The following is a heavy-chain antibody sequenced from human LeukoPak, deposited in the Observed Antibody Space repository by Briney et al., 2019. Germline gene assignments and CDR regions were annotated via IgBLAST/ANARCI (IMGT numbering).Heavy chain of an antibody. D-gene: IGHD1-26*01. Sequence: SVKVSCKASGGTFSSYAISWVRQAPGQGLERMGRIIPILGVANYAQKFQGRVTITADKSTSTAYMELSSLKSEDTAVYYCASRGVNSGSYYDYFDYWDQGTLVTVSS. V-gene: IGHV1-69*04. J-gene: IGHJ4*02. CDR3: ASRGVNSGSYYDYFDY. CDR2: IIPILGVA. CDR1: GGTFSSYA.